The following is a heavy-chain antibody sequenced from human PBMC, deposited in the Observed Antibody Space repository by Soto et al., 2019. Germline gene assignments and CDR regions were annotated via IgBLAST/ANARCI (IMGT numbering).Heavy chain of an antibody. Sequence: SETLSLTCTVSGGSISGYYWSWIRQPAGKGLEWIGRIYTSGSTNYNPSLKSRVTMSVDTSKNQFSLKLSSVTAADTAVYYCARVRSLGQPWGMDVWGQGTTVTVSS. J-gene: IGHJ6*02. D-gene: IGHD1-26*01. CDR1: GGSISGYY. CDR3: ARVRSLGQPWGMDV. CDR2: IYTSGST. V-gene: IGHV4-4*07.